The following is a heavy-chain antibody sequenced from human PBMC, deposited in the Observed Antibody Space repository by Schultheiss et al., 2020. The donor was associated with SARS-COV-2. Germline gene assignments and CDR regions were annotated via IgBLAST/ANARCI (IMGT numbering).Heavy chain of an antibody. J-gene: IGHJ4*02. CDR3: TTEGVGLYYFDY. CDR1: GFTFSNAW. D-gene: IGHD1-26*01. CDR2: IKSKTDGGTT. V-gene: IGHV3-15*01. Sequence: GESLKISCAASGFTFSNAWMSWVRQAPGKGLEWVGRIKSKTDGGTTDYAAPVKGRFTISRDDSKNTLYLQMNSLKTEDTAVYYCTTEGVGLYYFDYWGQGTLVTVSS.